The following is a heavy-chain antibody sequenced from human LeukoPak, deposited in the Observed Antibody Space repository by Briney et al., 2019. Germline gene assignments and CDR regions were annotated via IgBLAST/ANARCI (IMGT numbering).Heavy chain of an antibody. V-gene: IGHV1-58*01. CDR2: IVVGSGNT. CDR1: GFTFTSSA. Sequence: GASVKVSCKASGFTFTSSAVQWVRQARGQRLEWIGWIVVGSGNTNYAQKFQERVTITRDMSTSTAYMELSSLRSEDTAVYYCAVRKGFTAMVVDYWGQGTLVTVSS. D-gene: IGHD5-18*01. J-gene: IGHJ4*02. CDR3: AVRKGFTAMVVDY.